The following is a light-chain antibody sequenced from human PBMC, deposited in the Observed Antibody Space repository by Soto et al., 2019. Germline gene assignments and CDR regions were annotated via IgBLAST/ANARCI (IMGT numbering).Light chain of an antibody. Sequence: EIVLTQSPGTLSLSPGERATISCLASQSVSSCYLAWYQQKPAQAPRLLIYGASSRATGTPDRFSGSGSGTDFTLTISRLEPEDFAVYYCQQYGSSFPITFGQGTRLEI. CDR3: QQYGSSFPIT. J-gene: IGKJ5*01. V-gene: IGKV3-20*01. CDR2: GAS. CDR1: QSVSSCY.